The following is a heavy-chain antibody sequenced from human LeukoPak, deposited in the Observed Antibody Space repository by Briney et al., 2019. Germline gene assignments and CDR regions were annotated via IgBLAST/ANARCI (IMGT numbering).Heavy chain of an antibody. J-gene: IGHJ3*02. V-gene: IGHV4-59*01. CDR1: GGSINSYY. CDR3: ARDTGDGYRDAFDI. Sequence: PSETLSLTCTVSGGSINSYYWNWIRQPPGKGLEWIGYVYSSGSTNYSPSLKSRVTISVDTSRSQFSLKLNSVTAADTAVYYCARDTGDGYRDAFDIWGQGTVVSVSS. D-gene: IGHD5-24*01. CDR2: VYSSGST.